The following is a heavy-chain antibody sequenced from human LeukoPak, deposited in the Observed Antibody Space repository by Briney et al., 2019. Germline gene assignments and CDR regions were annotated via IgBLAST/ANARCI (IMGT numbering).Heavy chain of an antibody. D-gene: IGHD6-19*01. CDR1: GFTVSGNY. V-gene: IGHV3-53*01. CDR2: IYSGGGT. J-gene: IGHJ4*02. Sequence: GGSLRLSCAASGFTVSGNYMTWVRQAPGKGLEWVSTIYSGGGTFYADSVKGRFTISRDNSKNTLDLHMSSLRAEDTAVYYCARAGGLRIAVAPIDCWGQGTLVTVSS. CDR3: ARAGGLRIAVAPIDC.